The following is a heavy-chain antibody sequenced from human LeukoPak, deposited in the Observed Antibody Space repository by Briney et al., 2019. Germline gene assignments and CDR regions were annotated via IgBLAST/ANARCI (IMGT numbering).Heavy chain of an antibody. Sequence: NPSETLPLTCTVSGGSISSYYWSWIRQPPGKGLEWIGYIYYSGNTIYNPSLKSRVTISLDTSKNQFSLKVSSVTAADTAVYYCARTYVANSFDIWGQGTMVTVSS. CDR1: GGSISSYY. J-gene: IGHJ3*02. CDR2: IYYSGNT. CDR3: ARTYVANSFDI. V-gene: IGHV4-59*01. D-gene: IGHD3-16*01.